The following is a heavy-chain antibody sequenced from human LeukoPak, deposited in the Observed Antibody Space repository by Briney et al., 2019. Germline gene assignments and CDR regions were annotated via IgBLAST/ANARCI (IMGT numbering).Heavy chain of an antibody. CDR3: ARLRYYDILTGYYKRNYYYYYMDV. CDR1: GGSFSGYY. Sequence: PSETLSLTCAVYGGSFSGYYWSWIRQPPGKGLEWIGEINHSGSTNYNPSLKSRVTISVDTSKNQFSLKLSSVTAADTAVYYCARLRYYDILTGYYKRNYYYYYMDVWGKGTTVTISS. CDR2: INHSGST. J-gene: IGHJ6*03. V-gene: IGHV4-34*01. D-gene: IGHD3-9*01.